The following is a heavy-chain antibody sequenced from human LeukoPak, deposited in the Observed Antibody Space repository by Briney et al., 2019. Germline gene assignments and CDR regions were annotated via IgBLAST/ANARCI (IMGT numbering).Heavy chain of an antibody. J-gene: IGHJ4*02. CDR1: GFTFSSYA. Sequence: GRSLRLSCVASGFTFSSYAMHWVRQAPGKGLEWVAVISDDGSNKYYADSVRGRFAISRDNSKNTLYVQVNSLGTEDTAAYYCAKGSYYDSSGSFYFDYWGQGTLVTVSS. CDR2: ISDDGSNK. CDR3: AKGSYYDSSGSFYFDY. D-gene: IGHD3-22*01. V-gene: IGHV3-30*09.